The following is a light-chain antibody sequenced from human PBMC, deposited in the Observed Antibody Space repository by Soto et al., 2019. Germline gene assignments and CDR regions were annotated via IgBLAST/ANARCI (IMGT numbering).Light chain of an antibody. J-gene: IGKJ1*01. CDR1: QTVTSSY. CDR3: QQYGSSPWT. CDR2: AAS. Sequence: EIVLTQSPGTLSLSPGERATLSCRSSQTVTSSYLAWYQQKPGQAPRLLIYAASSRAAGIPDRFSASGSQTDFTLTISRLEPEDFAVYYCQQYGSSPWTFGQGTKVDIK. V-gene: IGKV3-20*01.